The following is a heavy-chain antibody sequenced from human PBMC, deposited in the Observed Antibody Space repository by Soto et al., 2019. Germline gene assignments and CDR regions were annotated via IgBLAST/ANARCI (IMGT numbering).Heavy chain of an antibody. J-gene: IGHJ3*02. CDR1: GYSFTSYW. CDR2: IYPGDSDT. CDR3: ARGLPPPDGDYSPDAYDI. D-gene: IGHD4-17*01. Sequence: EVQLVQSGAEVKKPGESLKISCKGSGYSFTSYWIGWVRQMPGKGLEWMGIIYPGDSDTRYSPSFQGQVTISADKSISTAYLQWSSLKASDTAMYYCARGLPPPDGDYSPDAYDIWGQGTMVTVSS. V-gene: IGHV5-51*03.